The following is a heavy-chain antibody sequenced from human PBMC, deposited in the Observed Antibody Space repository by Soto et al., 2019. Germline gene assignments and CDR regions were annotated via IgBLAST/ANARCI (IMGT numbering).Heavy chain of an antibody. Sequence: ASVKVSCKVSGYTLTELSMHWVRQAPGKGLEWMGGFDPEDGETIYAQKFQGRVTMTEDTSTDTAYMELSSLRSEDTAVYYCAKRISQQLAFDPWGQGTLVTVSS. D-gene: IGHD6-13*01. CDR2: FDPEDGET. CDR3: AKRISQQLAFDP. J-gene: IGHJ5*02. V-gene: IGHV1-24*01. CDR1: GYTLTELS.